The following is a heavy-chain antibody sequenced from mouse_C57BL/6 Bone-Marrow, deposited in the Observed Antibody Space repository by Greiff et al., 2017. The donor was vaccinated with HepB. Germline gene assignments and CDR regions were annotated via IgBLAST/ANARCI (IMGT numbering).Heavy chain of an antibody. CDR3: ANYGSSSWFAY. J-gene: IGHJ3*01. CDR1: GYTFTSYW. V-gene: IGHV1-74*01. CDR2: IHPSDSDT. D-gene: IGHD1-1*01. Sequence: QVHVKQPGAELVKPGASVKVSCKASGYTFTSYWMHWVKQRPGQGLEWIGRIHPSDSDTNYNQKFKGKATLTVDKSSSTAYMQLSSLTSEDSAVYYCANYGSSSWFAYWGQGTLVTVSA.